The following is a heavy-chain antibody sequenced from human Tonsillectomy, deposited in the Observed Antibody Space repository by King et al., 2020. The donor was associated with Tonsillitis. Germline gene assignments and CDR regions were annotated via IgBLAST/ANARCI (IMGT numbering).Heavy chain of an antibody. CDR2: INAANGNT. CDR1: GYTFTHYD. J-gene: IGHJ3*02. CDR3: ATSAGVFDI. Sequence: QLVKSGAEVKKPGASVKVSCKASGYTFTHYDINWVRQAPGQRLEWMGWINAANGNTKYSQKFQGRVTITRDTSASTAYMEVSSLRSEDTAVYYCATSAGVFDIWGQGTMVTVSS. D-gene: IGHD2-8*01. V-gene: IGHV1-3*01.